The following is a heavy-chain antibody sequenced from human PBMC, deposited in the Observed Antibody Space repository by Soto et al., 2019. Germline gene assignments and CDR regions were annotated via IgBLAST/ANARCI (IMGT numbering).Heavy chain of an antibody. CDR1: GGSISSGGYS. Sequence: SETLSLTCAVSGGSISSGGYSWSWIRQPPGKGLEWIGYIYHSGSTYYNPSLKSRVTISVDRSKNQFSLKLSSATAADTAVYDCATPEGRAGSHHPGCADYWFDPGGQGTLVTVTA. CDR3: ATPEGRAGSHHPGCADYWFDP. V-gene: IGHV4-30-2*01. J-gene: IGHJ5*02. D-gene: IGHD2-15*01. CDR2: IYHSGST.